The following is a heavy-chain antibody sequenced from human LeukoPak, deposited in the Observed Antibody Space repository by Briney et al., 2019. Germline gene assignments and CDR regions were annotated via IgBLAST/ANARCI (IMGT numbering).Heavy chain of an antibody. CDR1: GGSISSGSYY. CDR2: IYTSGST. Sequence: SETLSLTCTVSGGSISSGSYYWSWIRQPAGKGLEWIGRIYTSGSTNYNPSLKSRVTISVDTSKNQFSLKLSSVTAADTAVYYCARKAGVAGHVGYWGQGTLVTVSS. V-gene: IGHV4-61*02. CDR3: ARKAGVAGHVGY. J-gene: IGHJ4*02. D-gene: IGHD6-19*01.